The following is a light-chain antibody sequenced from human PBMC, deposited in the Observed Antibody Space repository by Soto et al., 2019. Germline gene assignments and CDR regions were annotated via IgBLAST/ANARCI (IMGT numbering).Light chain of an antibody. CDR2: DAS. V-gene: IGKV3-11*01. CDR1: QSVSSY. Sequence: EIVLTQSPATLSLSPGERATLSCRASQSVSSYLAWYQQKPGQAPRLLIYDASNRATGIPARFSGSGSGTDFTLTISSLEPEAFAVYYCQQRLTFGQGTKVEIK. J-gene: IGKJ1*01. CDR3: QQRLT.